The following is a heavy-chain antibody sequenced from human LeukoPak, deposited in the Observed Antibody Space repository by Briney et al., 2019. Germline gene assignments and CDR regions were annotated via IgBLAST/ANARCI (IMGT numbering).Heavy chain of an antibody. J-gene: IGHJ3*02. CDR3: AKSLRFRNDAFDI. V-gene: IGHV3-23*01. CDR1: GFTFSSYA. D-gene: IGHD3-3*01. Sequence: PGGSLRLSCAASGFTFSSYAMSWVRQAPGKGLEWVSAISGSGGSTYYADSVKGRFTISRDNPKNTLYLQMNSLRAEDTAVYYCAKSLRFRNDAFDIWGQGTMVTVSS. CDR2: ISGSGGST.